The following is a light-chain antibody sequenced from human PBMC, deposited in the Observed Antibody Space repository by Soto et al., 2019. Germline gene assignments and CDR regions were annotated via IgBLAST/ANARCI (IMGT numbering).Light chain of an antibody. CDR2: AAS. V-gene: IGKV1-12*01. J-gene: IGKJ4*01. Sequence: DIQMTQSPSSVSASVGDRVTITCRASQGISSWLAWYQQKPGKAPKLLIYAASSLQSGVPSRFSSSGFVTDFTITISSLQPEHFAPYYCQQPNSFPVTFGLGTKVEIK. CDR1: QGISSW. CDR3: QQPNSFPVT.